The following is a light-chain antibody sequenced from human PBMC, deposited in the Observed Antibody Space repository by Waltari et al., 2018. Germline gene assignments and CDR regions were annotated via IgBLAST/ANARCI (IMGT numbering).Light chain of an antibody. Sequence: SSELNQDPAVAVALGQKVKITCHGDSPRKFSASLYQQRPGQAPILVLYGPDYRPSGVPGRFSGSTSGGTASLTITGAQAEDEAVYYCHSRDSTSTRVFGGGTRLTV. CDR2: GPD. J-gene: IGLJ3*02. CDR1: SPRKFS. CDR3: HSRDSTSTRV. V-gene: IGLV3-19*01.